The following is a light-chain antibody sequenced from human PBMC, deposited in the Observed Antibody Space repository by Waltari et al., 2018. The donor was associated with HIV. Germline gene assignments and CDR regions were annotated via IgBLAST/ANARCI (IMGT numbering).Light chain of an antibody. J-gene: IGLJ1*01. CDR2: RDY. V-gene: IGLV1-47*01. CDR3: VAWDDSLSGYV. CDR1: SSNVGSKP. Sequence: QSVLTQPPSASGTLGQSVTISFPGSSSNVGSKPVYWFQQVSGTAPKLPTYRDYQRRSGIPDRFSGSKSGASASLTISGLRSEDEADYYCVAWDDSLSGYVFGTGTKVSVL.